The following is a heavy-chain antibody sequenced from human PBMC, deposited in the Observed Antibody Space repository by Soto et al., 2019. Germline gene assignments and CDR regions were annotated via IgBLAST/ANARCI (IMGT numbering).Heavy chain of an antibody. CDR2: IYYSGST. V-gene: IGHV4-31*03. CDR3: ARDMGAADSNWFDP. Sequence: SETLSLTCTVSGGSISSGGYYWSWIRQHPGKGLEWIGYIYYSGSTYYNPSLKSRVTISVDTSKNQFSLKLSSVIAADTAVYYCARDMGAADSNWFDPWGQGTLVTVSS. CDR1: GGSISSGGYY. J-gene: IGHJ5*02. D-gene: IGHD3-16*01.